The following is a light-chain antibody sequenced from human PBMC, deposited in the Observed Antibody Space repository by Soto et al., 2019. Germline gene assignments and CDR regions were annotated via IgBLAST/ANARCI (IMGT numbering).Light chain of an antibody. V-gene: IGLV2-8*01. Sequence: GTSSDVGGYNYVSWYQKHPGKAPKLLIYEVFQRPSGVPDRFSGSKSGDTASLTVSGLQAEDEADYFCSSYSGSDNFVVFGGGTQLTVL. CDR1: SSDVGGYNY. CDR3: SSYSGSDNFVV. CDR2: EVF. J-gene: IGLJ3*02.